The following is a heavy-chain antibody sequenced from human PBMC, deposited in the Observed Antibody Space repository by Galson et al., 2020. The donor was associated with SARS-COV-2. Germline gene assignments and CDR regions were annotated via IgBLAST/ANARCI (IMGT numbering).Heavy chain of an antibody. CDR3: ASTVAGVAGLDL. CDR2: ISYDGSNK. V-gene: IGHV3-30*04. J-gene: IGHJ2*01. D-gene: IGHD2-15*01. CDR1: GFTFSSYI. Sequence: GGSLRLSCAASGFTFSSYIMHWVRQAPGKGLEWVAFISYDGSNKYADSVKGRFTISRDNSKNTLYLQMNSQRAEDTAVYYCASTVAGVAGLDLWGRGTLVTVSS.